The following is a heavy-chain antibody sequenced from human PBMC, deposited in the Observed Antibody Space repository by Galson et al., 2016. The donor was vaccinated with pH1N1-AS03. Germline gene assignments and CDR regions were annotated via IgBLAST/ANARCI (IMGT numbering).Heavy chain of an antibody. J-gene: IGHJ4*02. Sequence: SETLSLTCTVSGGSISSCSWNWIRQPPGKGLEWIGYSYYIGSPSYNPTLKSRATISVDTSKNQFSLKLSSVTAADTAVYYCARDQGGGYDYLFDYWGQGKLVTVSS. D-gene: IGHD5-12*01. CDR2: SYYIGSP. CDR3: ARDQGGGYDYLFDY. CDR1: GGSISSCS. V-gene: IGHV4-59*01.